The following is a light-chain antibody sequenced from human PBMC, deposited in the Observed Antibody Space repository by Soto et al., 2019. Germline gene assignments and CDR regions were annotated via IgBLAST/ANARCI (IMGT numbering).Light chain of an antibody. CDR2: EVS. V-gene: IGLV2-14*01. Sequence: QSALTQPASVSGSPGQSITISCTGTSSDVGGYNYVSWYQQHPGKATKLMIYEVSNRPSGVSNRFSGSKSGNTPSLTISGLQAEDEAAYYCSSYTSSSTRVFGTGTKVTVL. CDR1: SSDVGGYNY. J-gene: IGLJ1*01. CDR3: SSYTSSSTRV.